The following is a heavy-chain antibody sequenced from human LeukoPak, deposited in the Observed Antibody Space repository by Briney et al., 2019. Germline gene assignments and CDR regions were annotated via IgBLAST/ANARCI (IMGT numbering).Heavy chain of an antibody. J-gene: IGHJ4*02. V-gene: IGHV3-30*04. D-gene: IGHD3-10*01. CDR3: ARARFGELGVPDFDY. Sequence: PGRSLRLSCAASGFTFSSYAMHWVRQAPGKGLEWVAVISYDGSNKYYADSVKGRFTNSRYKSKNMLYVQMNSLRAEDTAVYYCARARFGELGVPDFDYWGQGTLVTVSS. CDR2: ISYDGSNK. CDR1: GFTFSSYA.